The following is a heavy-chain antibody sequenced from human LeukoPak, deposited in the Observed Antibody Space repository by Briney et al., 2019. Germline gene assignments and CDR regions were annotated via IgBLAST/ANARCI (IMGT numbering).Heavy chain of an antibody. CDR1: GFTFSSYW. CDR3: ARISVVVAVLDY. V-gene: IGHV3-74*01. CDR2: IDTDGSDT. Sequence: PGGSLRLSCGASGFTFSSYWMHWVRQVPGKGLVWVSRIDTDGSDTRYADSVKGRFTISRDNAKNTLYLQMNSLRAEDTAVYYCARISVVVAVLDYWGQGTLVTVS. J-gene: IGHJ4*02. D-gene: IGHD2-15*01.